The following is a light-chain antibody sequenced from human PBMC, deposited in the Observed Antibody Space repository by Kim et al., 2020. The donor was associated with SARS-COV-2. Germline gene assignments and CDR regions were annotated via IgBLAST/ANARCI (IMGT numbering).Light chain of an antibody. CDR2: NDN. CDR3: ATWDVSLNGWV. CDR1: SANVVGNF. V-gene: IGLV1-44*01. Sequence: QRATTSCSGSSANVVGNFVNWYQQQPGTAQKVFIYNDNRSHSGVPDRFSGSRSGTSAALAISGLQSEDEADYYCATWDVSLNGWVFGGGTQLTVL. J-gene: IGLJ3*02.